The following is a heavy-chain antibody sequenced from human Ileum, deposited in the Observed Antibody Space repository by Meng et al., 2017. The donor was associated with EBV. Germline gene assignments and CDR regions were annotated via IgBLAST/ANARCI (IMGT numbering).Heavy chain of an antibody. CDR2: ILHAGVT. CDR1: DYSTIRSNW. Sequence: HAHLYKSVPRLVKSSVTPSRTSSFSDYSTIRSNWWSWVRKPPGKGLEWIGEILHAGVTNYNPSLKSRVSMSVDRSRIQASLNLNSVTAADTAIYYCARGEDYTWDVWGQGIQVTVSS. J-gene: IGHJ4*02. D-gene: IGHD3-16*01. V-gene: IGHV4-4*02. CDR3: ARGEDYTWDV.